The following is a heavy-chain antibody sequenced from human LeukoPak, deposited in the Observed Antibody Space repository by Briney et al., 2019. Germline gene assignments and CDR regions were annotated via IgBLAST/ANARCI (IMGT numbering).Heavy chain of an antibody. V-gene: IGHV3-30*18. D-gene: IGHD2-15*01. Sequence: GGSLRLSCAASGFTFSSYGMHWVRQAPGKGLEWVAVISYDGSNKYYADSVKGRFTISRDNSKNTLYLQMNSLRAEDTAVYYCANNLGDIPGVGYWDQGTLVTVSS. CDR2: ISYDGSNK. J-gene: IGHJ4*02. CDR1: GFTFSSYG. CDR3: ANNLGDIPGVGY.